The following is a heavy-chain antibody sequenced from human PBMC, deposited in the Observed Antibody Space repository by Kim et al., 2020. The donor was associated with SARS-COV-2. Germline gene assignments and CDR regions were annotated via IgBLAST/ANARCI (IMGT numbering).Heavy chain of an antibody. Sequence: TNHAHYVKGRFNISRDNTKNTLFLQMNSLRAEDTAIYYCAKGSQLLSFAYWGQGTLVTVSS. J-gene: IGHJ4*02. CDR2: T. CDR3: AKGSQLLSFAY. D-gene: IGHD2-2*01. V-gene: IGHV3-23*01.